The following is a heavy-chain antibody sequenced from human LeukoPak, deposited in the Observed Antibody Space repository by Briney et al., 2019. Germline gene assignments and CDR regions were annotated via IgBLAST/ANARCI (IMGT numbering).Heavy chain of an antibody. D-gene: IGHD2-2*01. CDR1: GGSISSYY. V-gene: IGHV4-4*07. Sequence: SETLSLTCTASGGSISSYYWSWIRQPAGKGLEWIGRIYTSGSTNYNPSLKSRVTISVDKSKNQFSLKLSSVTAADTAVYYCARDAVCSSTSCYGYYYYYMGVWGKGTTVTVSS. J-gene: IGHJ6*03. CDR3: ARDAVCSSTSCYGYYYYYMGV. CDR2: IYTSGST.